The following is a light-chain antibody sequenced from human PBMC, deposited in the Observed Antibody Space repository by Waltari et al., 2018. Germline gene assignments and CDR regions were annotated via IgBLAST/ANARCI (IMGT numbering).Light chain of an antibody. J-gene: IGKJ1*01. CDR2: DAS. CDR3: QEYNRFST. V-gene: IGKV1-5*01. Sequence: DIQMTQSPSTLSASVGDRVTITCRATQTINRRLAWYQMKPGLAPKLLIYDASNLGDGIPSRFSGSGFGTNFTLTINSLQPDDFATYYCQEYNRFSTFGLGTKV. CDR1: QTINRR.